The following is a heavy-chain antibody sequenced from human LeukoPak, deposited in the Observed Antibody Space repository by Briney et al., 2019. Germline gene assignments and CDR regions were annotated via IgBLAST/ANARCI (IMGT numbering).Heavy chain of an antibody. CDR1: GFSLSTSGVG. CDR3: AHRRGGRYFDWSYFDY. Sequence: SGPTLVKPTQTLTLTCTFSGFSLSTSGVGVGWIRQPPGKALEWLALIYWDDDKRYSPSLKSRLTITKDTSKNQVVLTMTNMDPVDTATYYCAHRRGGRYFDWSYFDYWGQGTLVTVSS. D-gene: IGHD3-9*01. CDR2: IYWDDDK. V-gene: IGHV2-5*02. J-gene: IGHJ4*02.